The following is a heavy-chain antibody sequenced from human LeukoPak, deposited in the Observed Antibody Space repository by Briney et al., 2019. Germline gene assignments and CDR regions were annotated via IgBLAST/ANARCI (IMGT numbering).Heavy chain of an antibody. D-gene: IGHD1-26*01. CDR1: GGSISSYY. CDR2: IYYSGST. Sequence: SETLSLTCTVSGGSISSYYWGWIRQPPGKGLEWIGSIYYSGSTYYNPSLKSRVTISVDASKNQFSLKLSSVTAADTAVYYCAGKYSGSFALTYYYGMDVWGQGTTVTVSS. V-gene: IGHV4-39*01. CDR3: AGKYSGSFALTYYYGMDV. J-gene: IGHJ6*02.